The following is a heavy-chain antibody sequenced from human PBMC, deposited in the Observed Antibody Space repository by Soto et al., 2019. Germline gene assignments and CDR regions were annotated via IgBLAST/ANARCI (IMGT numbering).Heavy chain of an antibody. V-gene: IGHV1-18*01. CDR2: INTYNGTT. Sequence: QVQLVQSGAEVKNPGASVKVSCKASGYTFTRYGIGWARQAPGQGLEWMGWINTYNGTTNYAQNVQGRVTLTTDRSTSTAYMELRSLNSNATAIYYCAMVDVYVTPSPQDVWGQGTTV. CDR1: GYTFTRYG. CDR3: AMVDVYVTPSPQDV. D-gene: IGHD3-16*01. J-gene: IGHJ6*02.